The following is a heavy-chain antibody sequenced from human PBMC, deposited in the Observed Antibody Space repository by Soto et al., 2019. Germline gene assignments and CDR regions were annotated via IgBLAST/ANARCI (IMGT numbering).Heavy chain of an antibody. CDR3: ARDGYCSSTSCYTNPAYDY. CDR2: INAGNGNT. Sequence: ASVKVSCKASGYTFTSYAMHWVRQAPGQRLEWMGWINAGNGNTKYSQKFQGRVTITRDTSASTAYMELSSLRSEDTAVYYCARDGYCSSTSCYTNPAYDYWGQGTLVTVSS. J-gene: IGHJ4*02. CDR1: GYTFTSYA. V-gene: IGHV1-3*01. D-gene: IGHD2-2*02.